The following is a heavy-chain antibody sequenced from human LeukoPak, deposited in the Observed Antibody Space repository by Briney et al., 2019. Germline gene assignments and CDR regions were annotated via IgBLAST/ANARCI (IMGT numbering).Heavy chain of an antibody. CDR1: GYTFTNYY. CDR3: ARDPGLTSSYYYMDV. V-gene: IGHV1-46*01. J-gene: IGHJ6*03. D-gene: IGHD1-14*01. CDR2: INPRTGST. Sequence: ASVKVSCKASGYTFTNYYIQWVRQAPGQGLDWMGLINPRTGSTSYAQKFQGRVTMTRDTPTSTVYMELTSLRSEDTAIYYCARDPGLTSSYYYMDVWGKGTTVTVSS.